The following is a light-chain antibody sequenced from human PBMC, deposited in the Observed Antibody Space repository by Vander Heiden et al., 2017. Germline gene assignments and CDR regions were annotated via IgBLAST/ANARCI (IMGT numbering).Light chain of an antibody. CDR3: SSYTGSSTI. Sequence: QSALTQPASVSGSPGQSITISCTGTSSDVGGYNYVSWYQQSPGEAPKIMIFDVSYRPSGVSNRFSGSKSGNTASLTSSGLRAEDDADYYCSSYTGSSTIFGGGTKLTVL. CDR2: DVS. CDR1: SSDVGGYNY. V-gene: IGLV2-14*03. J-gene: IGLJ2*01.